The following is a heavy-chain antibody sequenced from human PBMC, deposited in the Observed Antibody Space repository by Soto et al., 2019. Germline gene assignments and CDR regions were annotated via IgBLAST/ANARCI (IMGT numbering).Heavy chain of an antibody. CDR1: GSPITSGGYY. Sequence: SETLSLTCTVSGSPITSGGYYWGWIRQPPGKGLVWNGRIYYSGSPYYNSSLKSRVTISVDTSKNHFSLKLTSMTAADTAVYYCATLPHYGDPNAGFWGHGLLVTVSS. V-gene: IGHV4-39*02. CDR3: ATLPHYGDPNAGF. CDR2: IYYSGSP. D-gene: IGHD4-17*01. J-gene: IGHJ4*01.